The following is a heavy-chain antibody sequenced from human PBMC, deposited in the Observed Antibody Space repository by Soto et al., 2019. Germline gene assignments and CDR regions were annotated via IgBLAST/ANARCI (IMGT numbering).Heavy chain of an antibody. CDR2: ISAYNGNT. Sequence: QVQLVQSGAEVKKPGASVKVSCKASGYTFTSYGISWVRQAPGQGLEWMGWISAYNGNTNYAQKLQGRVTMTTDTSTSTAYMELRSLRSDDTAVYYCARDNEDIVATMSGCLDYWGQGTLVTVSS. J-gene: IGHJ4*02. V-gene: IGHV1-18*01. CDR1: GYTFTSYG. CDR3: ARDNEDIVATMSGCLDY. D-gene: IGHD5-12*01.